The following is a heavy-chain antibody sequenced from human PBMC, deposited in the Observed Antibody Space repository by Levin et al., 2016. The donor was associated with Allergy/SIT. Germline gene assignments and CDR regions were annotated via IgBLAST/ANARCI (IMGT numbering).Heavy chain of an antibody. V-gene: IGHV1-24*01. CDR3: ARFSTNCDGDCYSFDY. D-gene: IGHD2-21*02. CDR2: FDPEDGET. CDR1: GYTLTELS. J-gene: IGHJ4*02. Sequence: ASVKVSCKVSGYTLTELSMHWVRQAPGKGLEWMGGFDPEDGETIYAQKFQGRVTMTEDTSTDTAYMELSSLRSEDTAVYYCARFSTNCDGDCYSFDYWGQGTLVTVSS.